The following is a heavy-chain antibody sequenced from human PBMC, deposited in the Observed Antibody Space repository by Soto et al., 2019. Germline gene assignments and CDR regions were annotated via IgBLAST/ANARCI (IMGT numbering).Heavy chain of an antibody. CDR1: GFTFDDYA. Sequence: GGSLRLSCAASGFTFDDYAMHWVRQAPGKGLEWVSGISWNSGSIGYADSVKGRFTISRDNAKNSLYLQMNSLRAEDTALYYCAKDLAGEHSAFDIWGQGTMVTVSS. D-gene: IGHD3-16*01. V-gene: IGHV3-9*01. J-gene: IGHJ3*02. CDR2: ISWNSGSI. CDR3: AKDLAGEHSAFDI.